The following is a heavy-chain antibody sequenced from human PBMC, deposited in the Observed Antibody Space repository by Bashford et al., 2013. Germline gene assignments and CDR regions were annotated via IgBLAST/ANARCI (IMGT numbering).Heavy chain of an antibody. CDR2: IIPIFGTA. Sequence: SVKVSCKASGGTFSSYAISWVRQAPGQGLEWMGGIIPIFGTANYAQKFQGRVTMTRDTSTSTVYMELSSLRSEDTAVYYCARVGIAAAMYYFDYWGQGTLVTVSS. V-gene: IGHV1-69*05. J-gene: IGHJ4*02. CDR3: ARVGIAAAMYYFDY. D-gene: IGHD6-13*01. CDR1: GGTFSSYA.